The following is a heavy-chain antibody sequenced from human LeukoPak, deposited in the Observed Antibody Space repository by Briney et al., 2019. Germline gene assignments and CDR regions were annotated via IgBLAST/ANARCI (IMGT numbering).Heavy chain of an antibody. Sequence: GGCLRLSCTAPGFTFCDYAISGVRQAPGKGLEWVGFIRSKAYGGTTEYAASVKGRFTISRDDSKSIAYLQMNSLKTEDTAVYYCTQGGYWGQGTLVTVSS. D-gene: IGHD3-16*01. CDR2: IRSKAYGGTT. CDR1: GFTFCDYA. CDR3: TQGGY. V-gene: IGHV3-49*04. J-gene: IGHJ4*02.